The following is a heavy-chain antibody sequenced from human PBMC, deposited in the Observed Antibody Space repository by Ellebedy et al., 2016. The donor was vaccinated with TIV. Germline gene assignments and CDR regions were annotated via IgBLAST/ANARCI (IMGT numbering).Heavy chain of an antibody. CDR3: ARIKDCSSTRRWFDP. D-gene: IGHD2-2*01. Sequence: SGPTLVKPTQTLTLTCTFSGFSLSTSGMCVSWIRQPPGKALEWLALIDWDDDKYYSTSLKTRLTISKDTSKNQVVLTMTNMDPVDTATYYCARIKDCSSTRRWFDPWGQGTLVTVSS. V-gene: IGHV2-70*01. CDR2: IDWDDDK. J-gene: IGHJ5*02. CDR1: GFSLSTSGMC.